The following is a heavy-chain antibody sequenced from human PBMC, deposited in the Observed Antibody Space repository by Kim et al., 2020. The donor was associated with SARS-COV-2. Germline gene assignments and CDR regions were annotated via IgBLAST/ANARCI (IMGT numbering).Heavy chain of an antibody. CDR1: GFTFSDYY. J-gene: IGHJ3*02. CDR2: ISSGGRYT. V-gene: IGHV3-11*05. CDR3: ARDLFDFGSGYFAGSGFDI. Sequence: GGSLRLSCAASGFTFSDYYMSWIRQAPGKGLEWISYISSGGRYTHYAESVKGRFTISRDNAKNSLYLEMNSLRVEDTAIYYCARDLFDFGSGYFAGSGFDIWGQGTVVTVSS. D-gene: IGHD3-3*01.